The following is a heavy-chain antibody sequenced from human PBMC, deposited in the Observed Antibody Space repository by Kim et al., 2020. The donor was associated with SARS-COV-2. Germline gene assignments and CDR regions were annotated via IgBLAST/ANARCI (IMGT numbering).Heavy chain of an antibody. CDR3: AKNIVVVPAAIAWDYYGMDV. V-gene: IGHV1-46*01. D-gene: IGHD2-2*02. J-gene: IGHJ6*02. CDR2: INPSGGST. Sequence: MGIINPSGGSTSYAQKFQGRVTMTRDTSTSTVYMELSSLRSEDTAVYYCAKNIVVVPAAIAWDYYGMDVWGQGTTGTVSS.